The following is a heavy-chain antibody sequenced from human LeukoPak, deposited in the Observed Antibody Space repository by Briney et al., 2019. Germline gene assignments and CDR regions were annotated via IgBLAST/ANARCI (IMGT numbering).Heavy chain of an antibody. J-gene: IGHJ6*02. CDR3: ARGYDILTGTFGMDV. CDR1: GFTFSSYA. D-gene: IGHD3-9*01. V-gene: IGHV3-64*01. CDR2: ISSNGGST. Sequence: PGGSLRLSCAASGFTFSSYAMHWVRQAPGKGLEYVSAISSNGGSTYYANSVKGRFTISRDNSKNTLYLQMGSLRAEDMAVYYCARGYDILTGTFGMDVWGQGTTVTVSS.